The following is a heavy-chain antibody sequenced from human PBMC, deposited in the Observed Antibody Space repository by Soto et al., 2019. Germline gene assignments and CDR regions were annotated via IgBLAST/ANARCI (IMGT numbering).Heavy chain of an antibody. D-gene: IGHD2-2*02. V-gene: IGHV4-34*01. CDR2: INHSGST. Sequence: SETLSLTCAVYGGSFSGYYWSWIRQPPGKGLEWIGEINHSGSTNYNPSLKSRVTISVDTSKNQFSPKLSSVTAADTAVYYCARDQRLVVVPAAIHHWFDPWGQGTLVTVSS. J-gene: IGHJ5*02. CDR3: ARDQRLVVVPAAIHHWFDP. CDR1: GGSFSGYY.